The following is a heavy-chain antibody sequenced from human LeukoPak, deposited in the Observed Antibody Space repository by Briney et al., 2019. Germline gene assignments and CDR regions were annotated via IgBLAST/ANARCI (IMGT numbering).Heavy chain of an antibody. CDR1: GFIFSTYW. V-gene: IGHV3-7*03. J-gene: IGHJ4*02. CDR3: ARDGMATINS. CDR2: IKQDGSEK. D-gene: IGHD5-12*01. Sequence: PGGSLRLSCAASGFIFSTYWMSWVRQAPGKGLEWVANIKQDGSEKYYVDSVKGRFTISRDNAKNSLHLQMNSLRAEDTAVYYCARDGMATINSWGQGTVVTVSS.